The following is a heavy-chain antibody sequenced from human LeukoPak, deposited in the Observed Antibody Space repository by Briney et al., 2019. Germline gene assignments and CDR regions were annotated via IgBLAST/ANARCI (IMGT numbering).Heavy chain of an antibody. CDR3: ATQQRTRYDVKYYFDN. Sequence: GSLGLSCAASGFSFSSNGMHWVRQAPGKRLEWVAVISFDGSNKYYADSVKGRFTVSRDNSKNTVYLQMNSLRAEDTAVYYCATQQRTRYDVKYYFDNWGQGTLVTVSS. CDR2: ISFDGSNK. J-gene: IGHJ4*02. CDR1: GFSFSSNG. D-gene: IGHD1/OR15-1a*01. V-gene: IGHV3-30*03.